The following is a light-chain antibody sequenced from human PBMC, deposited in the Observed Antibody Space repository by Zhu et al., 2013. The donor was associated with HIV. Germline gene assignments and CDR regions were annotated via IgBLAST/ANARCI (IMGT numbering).Light chain of an antibody. Sequence: QSALTQPASVSGSPGQSITISCTGTSRDVGAYNYVSWFQQHPGEAPKLMIYEVKNRPSGVSNRFSGSKSGNTASLTISGLQAEDESDYYCSSYTSSSTLVYVFGTGTKVTV. V-gene: IGLV2-14*01. CDR1: SRDVGAYNY. CDR3: SSYTSSSTLVYV. CDR2: EVK. J-gene: IGLJ1*01.